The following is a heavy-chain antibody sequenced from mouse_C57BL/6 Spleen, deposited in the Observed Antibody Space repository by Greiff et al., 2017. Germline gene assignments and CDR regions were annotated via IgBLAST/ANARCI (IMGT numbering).Heavy chain of an antibody. D-gene: IGHD2-5*01. CDR1: GYSFTDYN. Sequence: EVQLQQSGPELVKPGASVKISCKASGYSFTDYNMNWVKQSNGKSLEWIGVINPNYGTTSYNQKFKGKATLTVDQSSSTAYMQLNSLPSEDTAVYYCARSDYYSNTGIYFDYWGQGTTLTVSS. CDR2: INPNYGTT. V-gene: IGHV1-39*01. CDR3: ARSDYYSNTGIYFDY. J-gene: IGHJ2*01.